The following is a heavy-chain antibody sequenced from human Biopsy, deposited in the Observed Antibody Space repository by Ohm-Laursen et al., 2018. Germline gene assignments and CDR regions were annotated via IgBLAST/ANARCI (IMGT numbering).Heavy chain of an antibody. D-gene: IGHD5-18*01. V-gene: IGHV4-61*01. J-gene: IGHJ2*01. CDR3: ARGSSYGYDFDY. Sequence: SDTLSLTCTVSGDSLTSGPENWNWIRQPPGKRLEWIGNIYYSGSTNFNPSLKSRVTISVDTSKNQFSLKLSSVTAADTAVYFCARGSSYGYDFDYWGRGTLVTVSS. CDR2: IYYSGST. CDR1: GDSLTSGPEN.